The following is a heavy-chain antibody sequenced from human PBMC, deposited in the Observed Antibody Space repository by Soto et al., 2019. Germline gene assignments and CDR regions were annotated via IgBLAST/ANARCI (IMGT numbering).Heavy chain of an antibody. CDR3: TRRPMWRPPLIKDYGMDV. CDR2: ISLYSDGT. CDR1: GYTFSNYG. D-gene: IGHD3-16*01. Sequence: QVQLVQSGGEVKRPGASVKVSCKTSGYTFSNYGITWVRQAPGQPLEWLGWISLYSDGTNYAQKFQGRVSMTTDTSTTTAYMELRSLRSDDTALYYCTRRPMWRPPLIKDYGMDVWGQGTTV. V-gene: IGHV1-18*01. J-gene: IGHJ6*02.